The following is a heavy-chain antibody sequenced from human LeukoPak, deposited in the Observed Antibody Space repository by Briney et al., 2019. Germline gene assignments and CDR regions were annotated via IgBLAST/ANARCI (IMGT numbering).Heavy chain of an antibody. CDR1: GGSFSTYY. Sequence: SETLSLTCAVSGGSFSTYYWSWIRQPPGKGLEWIGFIYYTGTTNYNPSLKSRVTISVDTSKNQFSLKLSSVTAADTAVYYCARAGANGIEAAGSLSYWGQGTLVTVSS. J-gene: IGHJ4*02. D-gene: IGHD6-13*01. CDR2: IYYTGTT. CDR3: ARAGANGIEAAGSLSY. V-gene: IGHV4-59*01.